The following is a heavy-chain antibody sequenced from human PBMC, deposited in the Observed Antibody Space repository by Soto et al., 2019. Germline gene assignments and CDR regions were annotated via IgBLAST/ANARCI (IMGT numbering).Heavy chain of an antibody. CDR1: GFTFSSYG. CDR3: AREALSVWPPNFDY. D-gene: IGHD2-8*01. CDR2: IWYDGSNK. V-gene: IGHV3-33*01. J-gene: IGHJ4*02. Sequence: QVQLVESGGGVVQPGRSLRLSCAASGFTFSSYGMHWVRQAPDKGLEWVAVIWYDGSNKYYADSVKGRFTISRDNSKNTLYLQMNSLRAEDTAVYYCAREALSVWPPNFDYWGQGTLVTVSS.